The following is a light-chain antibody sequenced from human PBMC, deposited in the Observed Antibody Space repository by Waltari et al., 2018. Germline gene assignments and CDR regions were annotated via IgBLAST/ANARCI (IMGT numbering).Light chain of an antibody. Sequence: QSVLTQPPSVSAAPGQKVTISCSGSSSHIGNHYVYWYQQVPGTAPKVLIYDTSKRPSGIPDRLSGSKSGTSATLGITGLQTGDEADYYCGTWDSSLSVVVFGGGTKLTVL. V-gene: IGLV1-51*01. J-gene: IGLJ3*02. CDR1: SSHIGNHY. CDR2: DTS. CDR3: GTWDSSLSVVV.